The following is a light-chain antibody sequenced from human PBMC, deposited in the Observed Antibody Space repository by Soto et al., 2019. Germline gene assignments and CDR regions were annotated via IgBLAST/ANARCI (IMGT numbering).Light chain of an antibody. CDR1: QSVSSY. Sequence: IVLTQSPTTMSLSPGQRSTLSCRASQSVSSYLAWYQQKPGQAPRLLXYDASNRATGIPARFSGSGSGKDFTLTISSLEPEDFAVYYCQQRSNWPPSITFGQGTRLEIK. V-gene: IGKV3-11*01. J-gene: IGKJ5*01. CDR2: DAS. CDR3: QQRSNWPPSIT.